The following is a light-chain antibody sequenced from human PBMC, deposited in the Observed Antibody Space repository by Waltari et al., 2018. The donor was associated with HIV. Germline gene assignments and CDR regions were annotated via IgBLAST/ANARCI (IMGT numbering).Light chain of an antibody. Sequence: IQMTQSPSLVSASVATRVTFTCRASQSIGTWLSWYQQKPGTAPALLIFASSRLQGGIPGRFSRSGSGTNFTLTIRNIQPDDFAIYHCQQAHSLPGTFGQGTKVE. CDR1: QSIGTW. CDR2: ASS. CDR3: QQAHSLPGT. V-gene: IGKV1-12*01. J-gene: IGKJ1*01.